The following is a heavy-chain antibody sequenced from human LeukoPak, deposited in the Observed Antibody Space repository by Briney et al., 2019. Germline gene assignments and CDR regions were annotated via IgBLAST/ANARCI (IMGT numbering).Heavy chain of an antibody. CDR1: GGSFSGYY. Sequence: SETLSLTCAVYGGSFSGYYWSWIRQPPGKGREWIGEINHSGSTNYNPSLKSRVTISVDTSKNQFSLKLSSVTAADTAVYYCARGRDYVSRGFDYWGQGTLVTVSS. J-gene: IGHJ4*02. D-gene: IGHD3-16*01. V-gene: IGHV4-34*01. CDR2: INHSGST. CDR3: ARGRDYVSRGFDY.